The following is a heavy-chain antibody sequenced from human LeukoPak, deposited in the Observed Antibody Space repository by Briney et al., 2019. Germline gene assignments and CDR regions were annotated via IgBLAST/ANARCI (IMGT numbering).Heavy chain of an antibody. CDR2: IYSGGST. D-gene: IGHD3-22*01. CDR1: GFTVSSNY. Sequence: GGSLRLSCAASGFTVSSNYMSWVRQAPGKGLEWVSVIYSGGSTYYADSVKGRFTISRDNSKNTLYLQMNSLRAEDTAVYYCARDAILDYDSSGYYGNDYWGQGTLVTVSS. CDR3: ARDAILDYDSSGYYGNDY. J-gene: IGHJ4*02. V-gene: IGHV3-66*01.